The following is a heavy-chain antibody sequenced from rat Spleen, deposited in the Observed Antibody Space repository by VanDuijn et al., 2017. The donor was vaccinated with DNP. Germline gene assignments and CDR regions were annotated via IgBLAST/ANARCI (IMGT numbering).Heavy chain of an antibody. V-gene: IGHV5-7*01. J-gene: IGHJ2*01. D-gene: IGHD1-11*01. CDR3: ARLYGDY. CDR1: EFLFWDNN. CDR2: IGYDDSKI. Sequence: EVQLVGPGGGLVQPGGSLKLSCVASEFLFWDNNMAWVRLAPKKGLEWVANIGYDDSKIYYRDSVKGRFTISRENAKSTLYLQMDSLRSEDTATYYCARLYGDYWGQGVMVTVSS.